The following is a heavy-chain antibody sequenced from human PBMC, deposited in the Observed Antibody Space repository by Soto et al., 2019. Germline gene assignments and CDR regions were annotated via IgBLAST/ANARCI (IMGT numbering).Heavy chain of an antibody. CDR3: ARDDYTYGVS. V-gene: IGHV3-11*01. Sequence: QVHLVESGGGLVKSGNSLRLSCAASRFSFKDYFMSWIRQAPGKGLEWISYIGPYGNTIYYADSVKGRFVIPRDYTTNTRYLPMDSMRAGDTAVYYSARDDYTYGVSWGQGTLVTVSS. J-gene: IGHJ5*02. CDR2: IGPYGNTI. CDR1: RFSFKDYF. D-gene: IGHD5-18*01.